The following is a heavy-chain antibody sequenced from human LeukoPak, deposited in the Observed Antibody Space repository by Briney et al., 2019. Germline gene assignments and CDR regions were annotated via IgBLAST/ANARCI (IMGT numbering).Heavy chain of an antibody. V-gene: IGHV6-1*01. CDR1: GDSISSNNGA. CDR2: TYYRSKWYN. J-gene: IGHJ4*02. D-gene: IGHD3-9*01. Sequence: SQTLSLTCAISGDSISSNNGAWNWIRQSPSRGLEWLGRTYYRSKWYNDYAESLISRITISPVTSKNQFSLQLYSVTPEDTAVYYCARDVGTTGWHTFDYWGQGTLVTVSS. CDR3: ARDVGTTGWHTFDY.